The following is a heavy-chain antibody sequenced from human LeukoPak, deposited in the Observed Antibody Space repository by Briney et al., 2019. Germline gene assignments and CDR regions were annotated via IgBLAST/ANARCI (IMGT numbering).Heavy chain of an antibody. J-gene: IGHJ4*02. V-gene: IGHV4-61*02. Sequence: TSQTLSLTCTVSGASISSNSYYWSWIRQPAGKGLEWIGRIYSSGSTNYNPSLKSRVSISMDTSRNQFSLNLSSVTAADTAVYYCARDVPGSMGFDYWGREPWSPSPQ. CDR1: GASISSNSYY. CDR2: IYSSGST. CDR3: ARDVPGSMGFDY. D-gene: IGHD2/OR15-2a*01.